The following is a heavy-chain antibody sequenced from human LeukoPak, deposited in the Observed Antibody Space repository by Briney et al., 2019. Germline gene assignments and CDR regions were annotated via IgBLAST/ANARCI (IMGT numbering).Heavy chain of an antibody. CDR1: GGSISSDYY. J-gene: IGHJ4*02. CDR2: MFYNEPT. CDR3: ASRTQRHERGAFFDY. Sequence: SETLSLTCAVSGGSISSDYYWGWIRQPPGKGLEFIGSMFYNEPTHYNPSLKSRLTMSVDTSKNQFSLTLGSVTAADTAVYYCASRTQRHERGAFFDYWGQGTLVTVSS. D-gene: IGHD1-1*01. V-gene: IGHV4-39*01.